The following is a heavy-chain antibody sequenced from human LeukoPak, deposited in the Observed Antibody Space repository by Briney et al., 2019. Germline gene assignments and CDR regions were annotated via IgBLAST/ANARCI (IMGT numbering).Heavy chain of an antibody. CDR2: INHSGST. J-gene: IGHJ4*02. CDR1: GGSFSGYY. Sequence: PSETLSLTCAVYGGSFSGYYWSWIRQPPGKGLEWIGEINHSGSTNYNPSLKSRVTISVDTSKNQFSLKLSSVTAADTAVYYCARVPFGELSSANDYWGQGTLVTVSS. D-gene: IGHD3-10*01. CDR3: ARVPFGELSSANDY. V-gene: IGHV4-34*01.